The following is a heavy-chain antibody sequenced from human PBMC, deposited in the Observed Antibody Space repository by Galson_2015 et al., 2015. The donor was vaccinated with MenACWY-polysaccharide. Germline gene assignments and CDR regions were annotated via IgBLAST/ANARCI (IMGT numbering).Heavy chain of an antibody. Sequence: SLRLSCAASGFTFSSYVMHWVRQAPGKGLEWVALIRNDEISKHYIDAVKGRFTISRDNSKNTLYLQMNSLRPEDTAVYYCARNPSRLDIAAASHWGQGALVTVSS. CDR1: GFTFSSYV. CDR3: ARNPSRLDIAAASH. V-gene: IGHV3-33*08. J-gene: IGHJ4*02. CDR2: IRNDEISK. D-gene: IGHD6-13*01.